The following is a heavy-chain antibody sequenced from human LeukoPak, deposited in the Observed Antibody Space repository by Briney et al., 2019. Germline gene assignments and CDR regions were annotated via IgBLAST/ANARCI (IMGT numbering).Heavy chain of an antibody. Sequence: SETLSLTCAVYGGSFSGYYWSWIRQPPGKGLEWIGEINHSGSTNYNPSLKSRVTISVDTSKNQFSLKLSSVTAADTAVYYCARLQVGGAGTFYYYYMDVWGKGTTVTVSS. CDR1: GGSFSGYY. J-gene: IGHJ6*03. CDR2: INHSGST. CDR3: ARLQVGGAGTFYYYYMDV. D-gene: IGHD3-16*01. V-gene: IGHV4-34*01.